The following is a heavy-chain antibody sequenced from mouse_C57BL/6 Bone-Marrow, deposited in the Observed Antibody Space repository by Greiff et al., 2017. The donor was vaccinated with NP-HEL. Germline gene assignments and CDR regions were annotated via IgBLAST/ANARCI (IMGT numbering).Heavy chain of an antibody. J-gene: IGHJ2*01. Sequence: QVQLQQSGAELVKPGASVKMSCKASGYTFTTYPLEWVKQNHGKSLEWIGNFHPYNDDTAYTEKFKNKATLTVEKSSSTVYLELSRLTSDDSSVYYCARGGNYWYYFDYWGQGTTLTVSS. V-gene: IGHV1-47*01. D-gene: IGHD2-1*01. CDR2: FHPYNDDT. CDR3: ARGGNYWYYFDY. CDR1: GYTFTTYP.